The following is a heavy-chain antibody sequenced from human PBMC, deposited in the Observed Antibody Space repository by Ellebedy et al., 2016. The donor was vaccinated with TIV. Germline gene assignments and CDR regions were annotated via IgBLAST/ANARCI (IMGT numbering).Heavy chain of an antibody. CDR2: IHYSGST. J-gene: IGHJ4*02. CDR1: GASISSHY. V-gene: IGHV4-59*08. D-gene: IGHD6-19*01. Sequence: MPSETLSLTCTVSGASISSHYWSWIRQTPGKGLEWIGYIHYSGSTNYNPSLKSRVTISVDTSKNQFSLKLISVTAAYTAVYYCARWIVVAGGFDYWGQGTLVTVSS. CDR3: ARWIVVAGGFDY.